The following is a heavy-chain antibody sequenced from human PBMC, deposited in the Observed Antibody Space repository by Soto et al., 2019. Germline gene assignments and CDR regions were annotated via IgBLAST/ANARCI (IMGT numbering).Heavy chain of an antibody. V-gene: IGHV4-59*01. CDR3: ARGGRVLLVYALHY. CDR1: GGSISSYY. CDR2: IYYSGST. D-gene: IGHD2-8*01. Sequence: PSETLSLTCTVSGGSISSYYWSWIRQPPGKGLEWIGYIYYSGSTNYNPSLKNRVTISVDTSKNQFSLKLSSVTAADTAVYYCARGGRVLLVYALHYWGPGTLVTVSS. J-gene: IGHJ4*02.